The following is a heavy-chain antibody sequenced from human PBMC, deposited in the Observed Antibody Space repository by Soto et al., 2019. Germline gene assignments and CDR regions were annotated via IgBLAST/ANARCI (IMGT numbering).Heavy chain of an antibody. V-gene: IGHV3-7*01. CDR1: GFSFSSKW. CDR3: ATDLNWENN. D-gene: IGHD1-1*01. CDR2: IKPDGSET. J-gene: IGHJ4*02. Sequence: EVELVESGGGLVQPGGSLTLSCSASGFSFSSKWMTWVRQAPGKGLQWVANIKPDGSETYYLDSVKGRFTISRDNTKHSLYLQMNGLRAEEAALYFCATDLNWENNWGQGTLVTVSS.